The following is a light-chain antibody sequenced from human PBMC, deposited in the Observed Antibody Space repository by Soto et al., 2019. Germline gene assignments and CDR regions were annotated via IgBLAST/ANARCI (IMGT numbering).Light chain of an antibody. Sequence: DIQMTQSPSSLSASVGDRVTITCRASQSISSYLNWYQQKPVKAPKLLIYAASSLQSGVPSRFSGSGSGTDFTLAISSLQSEDSAVYYCQQYNNWPPWTFGQGTKVDI. V-gene: IGKV1-39*01. CDR3: QQYNNWPPWT. CDR1: QSISSY. J-gene: IGKJ1*01. CDR2: AAS.